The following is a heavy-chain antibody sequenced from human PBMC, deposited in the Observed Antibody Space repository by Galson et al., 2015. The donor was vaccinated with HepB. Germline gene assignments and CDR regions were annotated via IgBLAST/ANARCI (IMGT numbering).Heavy chain of an antibody. J-gene: IGHJ6*02. CDR2: ISSSSSTI. CDR3: ARDPPQRSIVGASGGMDV. Sequence: SLRLSCAASGFTFSSYSMNWVRQAPGKGLEWVSYISSSSSTIYYADSVKGRFTISRDNAKNSLYLQMNSLRAEDTAVYYCARDPPQRSIVGASGGMDVWGQGTTVTVSS. CDR1: GFTFSSYS. D-gene: IGHD1-26*01. V-gene: IGHV3-48*01.